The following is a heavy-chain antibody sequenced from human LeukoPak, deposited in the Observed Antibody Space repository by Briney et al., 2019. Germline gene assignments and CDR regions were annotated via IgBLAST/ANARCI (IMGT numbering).Heavy chain of an antibody. D-gene: IGHD6-13*01. J-gene: IGHJ4*02. CDR1: GGTISSGDQY. V-gene: IGHV4-30-4*08. Sequence: PSETLSLTCTVSGGTISSGDQYWSWIRQSPGKVLEWIGYIYYSGSTYYNPSLTSRVTISMDRSRNQFSLKLGSVTAADTAVYYCARSRGYSYGCPIGLRLYYLAYWGQGTLVTVSS. CDR2: IYYSGST. CDR3: ARSRGYSYGCPIGLRLYYLAY.